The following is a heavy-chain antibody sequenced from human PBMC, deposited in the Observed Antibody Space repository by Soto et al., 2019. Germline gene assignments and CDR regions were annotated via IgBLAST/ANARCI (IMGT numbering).Heavy chain of an antibody. V-gene: IGHV4-59*01. D-gene: IGHD1-7*01. CDR1: GGSISSYY. J-gene: IGHJ6*02. CDR2: IYYSGST. CDR3: ARLLVTNWNYVDYYYGMDV. Sequence: QVQLQESGPGLVKPSETLSLTCTVSGGSISSYYWSWIRQPPGKGLEWIGYIYYSGSTNYNPSLKSRVTISVDTSKNQFSLKLSSVTAADTAVYYCARLLVTNWNYVDYYYGMDVWGQGTTVTVSS.